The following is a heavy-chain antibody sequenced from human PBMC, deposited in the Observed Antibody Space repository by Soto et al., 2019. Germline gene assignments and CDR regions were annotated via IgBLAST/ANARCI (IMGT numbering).Heavy chain of an antibody. J-gene: IGHJ6*02. CDR3: ARGRIEQLAPFSYYYGMDV. Sequence: SLRLSCAASGFTFISYGMHGVRQAPGKGLEWVAVIWYDGSNKYYADSVKGRFTISRDNSKNTLYLQMNSLRAEDTAVYYCARGRIEQLAPFSYYYGMDVWGQGTTVTVSS. V-gene: IGHV3-33*01. CDR1: GFTFISYG. CDR2: IWYDGSNK. D-gene: IGHD6-6*01.